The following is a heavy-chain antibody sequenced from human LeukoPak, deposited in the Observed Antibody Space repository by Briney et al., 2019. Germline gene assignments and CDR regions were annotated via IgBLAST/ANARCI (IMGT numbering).Heavy chain of an antibody. V-gene: IGHV4-4*07. CDR3: ARVPYYYDSSGYYEVGAFDI. D-gene: IGHD3-22*01. CDR2: IYTSGST. CDR1: GGSISSYY. J-gene: IGHJ3*02. Sequence: SSETLSLTCTVSGGSISSYYWSWIRQPAGKGLEWIGRIYTSGSTNYNPSLKSRVTMSVDTSKNQFSLKLSSVTAADTAAYYCARVPYYYDSSGYYEVGAFDIWGQGTMVTVSS.